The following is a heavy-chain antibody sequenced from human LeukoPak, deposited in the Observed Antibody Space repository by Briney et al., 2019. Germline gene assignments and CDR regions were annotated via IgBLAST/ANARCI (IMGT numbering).Heavy chain of an antibody. CDR1: GYTFVSYY. CDR3: ARDSNPEGDFTRGLDY. CDR2: INPSGGGT. V-gene: IGHV1-46*01. J-gene: IGHJ4*02. Sequence: ASVKVSCTASGYTFVSYYMHWVRQAPGQGLEWMGIINPSGGGTSYAQKFQGRVTMTRDTSTTTVYMELSSLRSEDTAVYYCARDSNPEGDFTRGLDYWGQGTLVTVSS. D-gene: IGHD3-10*01.